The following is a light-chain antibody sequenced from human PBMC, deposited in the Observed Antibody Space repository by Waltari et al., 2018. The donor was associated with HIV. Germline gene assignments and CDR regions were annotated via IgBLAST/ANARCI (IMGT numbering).Light chain of an antibody. J-gene: IGKJ2*01. Sequence: EIVLTQSPGTLSLSPGETVTLSCRASQTVDSSYLAWYQQKPGQPPRLLIYGASSRATGIPDRFSGRWSWADFTLTISGLEPEDFAVYYCQQYSSAPRSFGQGTKLEIK. V-gene: IGKV3-20*01. CDR2: GAS. CDR3: QQYSSAPRS. CDR1: QTVDSSY.